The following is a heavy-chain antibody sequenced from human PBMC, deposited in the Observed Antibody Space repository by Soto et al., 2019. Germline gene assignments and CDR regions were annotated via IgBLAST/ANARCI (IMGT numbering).Heavy chain of an antibody. J-gene: IGHJ6*02. V-gene: IGHV4-59*08. CDR1: SGPSSSHN. D-gene: IGHD1-1*01. CDR2: VYSTGGT. Sequence: QVQLQQSGPGLVKPSETLSLTCSVSSGPSSSHNWGWIRQPPGRGLERIGYVYSTGGTSYNPSLKSRVTISADTSTNHISLTLTSVTAADTAVYYCVRQGIGNLHGLVDVWGQGTTVRVSS. CDR3: VRQGIGNLHGLVDV.